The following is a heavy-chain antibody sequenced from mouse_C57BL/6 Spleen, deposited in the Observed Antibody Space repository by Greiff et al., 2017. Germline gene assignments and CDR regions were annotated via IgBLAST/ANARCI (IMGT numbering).Heavy chain of an antibody. D-gene: IGHD4-1*01. Sequence: EVKLMESGPGLVKPSQSLSLTCSVTGYSITSGYYWNWIRQFPGNKLEWMGYISYDGSNNYNPSLKNRISITRDTSKNQFFLKLNSVTTEDTATYYVARDRDWDERYFDYWGQGTTLTVSS. CDR3: ARDRDWDERYFDY. CDR2: ISYDGSN. CDR1: GYSITSGYY. V-gene: IGHV3-6*01. J-gene: IGHJ2*01.